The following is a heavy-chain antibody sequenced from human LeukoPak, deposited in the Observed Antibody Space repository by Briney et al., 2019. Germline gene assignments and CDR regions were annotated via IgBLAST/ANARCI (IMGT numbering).Heavy chain of an antibody. Sequence: SETLSLTCTVCGGPISSYYWIWLRQPPGKGLEWIGYIYYSGSTNFNPSLKSRVTISVDTSKNQFSLKLSSVTAADTAVYYCARHFSDPIAAATQSYYYYGMDVWGQGTTVTVSS. CDR2: IYYSGST. CDR3: ARHFSDPIAAATQSYYYYGMDV. V-gene: IGHV4-59*08. CDR1: GGPISSYY. D-gene: IGHD6-13*01. J-gene: IGHJ6*02.